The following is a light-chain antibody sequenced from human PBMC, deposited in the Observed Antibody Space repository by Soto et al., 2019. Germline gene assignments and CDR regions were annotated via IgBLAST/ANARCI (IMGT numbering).Light chain of an antibody. Sequence: QSVLTQPASVSGSPGQSITISCTGTNSDIGSFSRVSWYQQHPGKAPKLVIYEDTRRPSGLSDRFSGSKSGNTASLTISGLQAEDEADYYCCSYAGGTSWVFGGGTKLTVL. CDR1: NSDIGSFSR. CDR3: CSYAGGTSWV. J-gene: IGLJ3*02. CDR2: EDT. V-gene: IGLV2-23*01.